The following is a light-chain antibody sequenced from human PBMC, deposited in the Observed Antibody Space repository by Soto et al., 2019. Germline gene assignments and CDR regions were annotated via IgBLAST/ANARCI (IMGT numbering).Light chain of an antibody. J-gene: IGLJ1*01. CDR1: SSDVGSYNL. Sequence: SLLPQPSSLSGSPGQSITLSCPGTSSDVGSYNLVSWYQQHPGKAPKLMIYEGSKRPSGVSNRFSGSKSGNTASLTISGLQAEDEADYYCCSYAGSRTYVFGTGTKVTVL. CDR3: CSYAGSRTYV. V-gene: IGLV2-23*01. CDR2: EGS.